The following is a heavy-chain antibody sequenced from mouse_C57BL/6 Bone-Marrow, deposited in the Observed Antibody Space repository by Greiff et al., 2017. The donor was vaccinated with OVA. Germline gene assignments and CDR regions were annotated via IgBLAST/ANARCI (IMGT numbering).Heavy chain of an antibody. Sequence: EVLLVGSGGDLVKPGGSLKLSCAASGFTFSSYGMSWVRQTPDKRLEWVATISSGGSYTYYPDSVKGRFTISRDNAKNTLYLQMSRLKSEDTAMYYCARHYYGSSYYWGQGTTLTVSS. CDR2: ISSGGSYT. D-gene: IGHD1-1*01. CDR3: ARHYYGSSYY. J-gene: IGHJ2*01. V-gene: IGHV5-6*01. CDR1: GFTFSSYG.